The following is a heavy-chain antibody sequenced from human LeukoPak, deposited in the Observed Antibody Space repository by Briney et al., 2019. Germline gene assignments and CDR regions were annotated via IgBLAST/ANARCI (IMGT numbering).Heavy chain of an antibody. V-gene: IGHV1-2*02. D-gene: IGHD3-9*01. CDR2: INPNSGGT. J-gene: IGHJ1*01. CDR3: ARAAIPPILTGYKY. Sequence: ASVKVSCKASGYTFTGYYMHWVRQAPGQGLEWMGWINPNSGGTNYAQKFQGRVTMTRDTSISTAYMELSRLRSDDTAVYYCARAAIPPILTGYKYWGQGTLVTVSS. CDR1: GYTFTGYY.